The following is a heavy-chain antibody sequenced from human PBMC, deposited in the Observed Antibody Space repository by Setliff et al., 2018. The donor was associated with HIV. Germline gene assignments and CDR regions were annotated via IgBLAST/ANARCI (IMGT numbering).Heavy chain of an antibody. CDR3: ARGDYYDSTGYEGLDS. Sequence: NPSETLSLTCTVSGGSISSHYWSWIRQPPGKGLEWIGYIYYSGSTNYNPSLKSRVTISVDTSKNQFSLKLSSVTAADTAVYYCARGDYYDSTGYEGLDSWGRGTLVTVSS. D-gene: IGHD3-22*01. J-gene: IGHJ4*02. V-gene: IGHV4-59*11. CDR1: GGSISSHY. CDR2: IYYSGST.